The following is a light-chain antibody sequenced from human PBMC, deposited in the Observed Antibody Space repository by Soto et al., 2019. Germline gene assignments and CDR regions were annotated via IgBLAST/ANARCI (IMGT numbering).Light chain of an antibody. CDR1: QSVSSNY. J-gene: IGKJ2*01. CDR2: GAS. CDR3: QQYGNSPYA. Sequence: EIVLTQSPGTLSLSPGERATLSCRASQSVSSNYLAWYQQKSGQAPRLLIYGASSRATGIPDRFSGCGSGTDFTLTISKLEPEDFAVYYCQQYGNSPYAFGQGTELEI. V-gene: IGKV3-20*01.